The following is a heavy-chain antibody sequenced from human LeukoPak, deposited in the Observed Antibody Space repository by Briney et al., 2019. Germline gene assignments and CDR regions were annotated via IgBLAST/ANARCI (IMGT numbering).Heavy chain of an antibody. CDR2: LYYSGST. V-gene: IGHV4-39*01. CDR1: DGSISSSHYY. D-gene: IGHD3-22*01. Sequence: SETLSLTCTVSDGSISSSHYYWGWIRQPPGKGLEWIGNLYYSGSTYYNPSLKSRVTLSVDTSKNQFSLKLSSVTAADTAVYYCAGTGSHYYDSSGYYIFDYWGQGTLDTVSS. CDR3: AGTGSHYYDSSGYYIFDY. J-gene: IGHJ4*02.